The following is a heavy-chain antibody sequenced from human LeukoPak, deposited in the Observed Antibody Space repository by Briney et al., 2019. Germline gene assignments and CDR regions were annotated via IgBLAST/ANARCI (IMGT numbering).Heavy chain of an antibody. Sequence: PSETLSLTCTVSGGSISSNHYNWRWIRQPPGKGLEWFGSIYYGGSTFYHPSLKSRVTISIDTSKNQFSLKLSSVTAADTAVYYCASWYYYGSGRPLFDYGGQGTLVTASS. CDR2: IYYGGST. J-gene: IGHJ4*02. CDR3: ASWYYYGSGRPLFDY. V-gene: IGHV4-39*01. CDR1: GGSISSNHYN. D-gene: IGHD3-10*01.